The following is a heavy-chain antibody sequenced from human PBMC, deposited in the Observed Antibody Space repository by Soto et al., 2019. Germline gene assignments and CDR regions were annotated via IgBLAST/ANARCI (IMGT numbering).Heavy chain of an antibody. V-gene: IGHV3-30-3*01. D-gene: IGHD3-22*01. J-gene: IGHJ4*02. CDR1: GFTVSSYG. CDR3: ARVLGGYPNFDF. CDR2: ISYDGSDK. Sequence: QVQLVESGGGVVQPGRSLRLSCAASGFTVSSYGLHWVRQAPGKGLEWLAFISYDGSDKFYADSVKGRFTISRDSSKNTLYLQMNSLRAEDTAVYYFARVLGGYPNFDFWVQGTLVTVSS.